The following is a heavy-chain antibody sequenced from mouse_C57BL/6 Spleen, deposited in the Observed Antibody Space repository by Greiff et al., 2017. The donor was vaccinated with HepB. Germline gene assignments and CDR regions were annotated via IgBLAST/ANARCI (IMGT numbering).Heavy chain of an antibody. CDR2: IWTGGGT. CDR1: GFSLTSYA. V-gene: IGHV2-9-1*01. J-gene: IGHJ1*03. D-gene: IGHD1-1*01. CDR3: ARNSYYYGSRVPYYFDV. Sequence: VKLVESGPGLVAPSQRLSITCTVSGFSLTSYAISWVRQPPGKGLEWLGVIWTGGGTNYNSALKSRLSISKDNSKSQVFLKMNSLQTDDTARYYCARNSYYYGSRVPYYFDVWGTGTTVTVSS.